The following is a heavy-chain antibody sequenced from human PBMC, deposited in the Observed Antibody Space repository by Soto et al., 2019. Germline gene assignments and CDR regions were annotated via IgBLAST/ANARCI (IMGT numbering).Heavy chain of an antibody. CDR3: ARVGSSTSGWYPGDY. V-gene: IGHV3-11*01. CDR2: ISSSGTTT. J-gene: IGHJ4*02. D-gene: IGHD6-19*01. Sequence: PGGSLRLSCAASGFSFSDFYMSWIRQAPGKGLEWVSYISSSGTTTHYADSVKGRFTISRDNAKNSLYLQMNSLRAEDTALYYCARVGSSTSGWYPGDYWGPGTLVTVSS. CDR1: GFSFSDFY.